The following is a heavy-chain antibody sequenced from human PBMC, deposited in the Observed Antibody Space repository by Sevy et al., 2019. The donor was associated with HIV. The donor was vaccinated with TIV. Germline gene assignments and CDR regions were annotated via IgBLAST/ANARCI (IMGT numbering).Heavy chain of an antibody. D-gene: IGHD3-22*01. CDR1: GYTLTILA. Sequence: ASVKVSCKVSGYTLTILAMHWVRQAPGKGLEWMGTFDPEDGEIIYAQKFQGRVTMTEDTSIDTAYMELSSLRSEDTAVFYCAITKDYYDNSGSPYDYWGQGTLVTVSS. CDR3: AITKDYYDNSGSPYDY. J-gene: IGHJ4*02. V-gene: IGHV1-24*01. CDR2: FDPEDGEI.